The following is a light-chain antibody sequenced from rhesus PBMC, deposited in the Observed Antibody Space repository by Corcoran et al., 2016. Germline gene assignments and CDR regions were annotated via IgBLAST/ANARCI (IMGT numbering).Light chain of an antibody. CDR2: GAS. CDR1: QSVSSS. V-gene: IGKV3-24*01. CDR3: LQHSNWPRT. Sequence: EIVMTQSPATLSLSPGERATLSCRASQSVSSSLAWYQQKPGQAPRLLIYGASSRAPGIPDRFSGSGSETDFTLTISSLEPEDVAVYSCLQHSNWPRTFGQGTKVEIK. J-gene: IGKJ1*01.